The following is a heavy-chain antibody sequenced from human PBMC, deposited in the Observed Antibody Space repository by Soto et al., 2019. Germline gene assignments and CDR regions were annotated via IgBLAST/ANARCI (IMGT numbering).Heavy chain of an antibody. V-gene: IGHV3-21*02. CDR1: GFTFSSYS. D-gene: IGHD2-2*01. J-gene: IGHJ3*01. CDR2: IASRSDYI. Sequence: EVQLVESGGGLVKPGESLRLSCAASGFTFSSYSMNWIRQGPGKGLEWVSSIASRSDYIFYADSVRGRFTIARDNAKNSLSLQMNSLLAEDTAVYYCANAVPAHPFDFWGQATMVSVSS. CDR3: ANAVPAHPFDF.